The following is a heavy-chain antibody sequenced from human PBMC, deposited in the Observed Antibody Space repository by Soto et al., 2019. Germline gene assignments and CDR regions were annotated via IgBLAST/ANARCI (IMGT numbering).Heavy chain of an antibody. CDR1: GYSIGSASY. D-gene: IGHD4-17*01. CDR2: IYHSGTT. CDR3: ARAFYGGYAAYYYGMDV. Sequence: PSETLSLTCAVSGYSIGSASYWGWIRQSPGKGLEWIGNIYHSGTTYYNPSLESRVTISVDTPNNHFSLKLNSVSAADTDVYYCARAFYGGYAAYYYGMDVWGQGTTVTVSS. V-gene: IGHV4-38-2*01. J-gene: IGHJ6*02.